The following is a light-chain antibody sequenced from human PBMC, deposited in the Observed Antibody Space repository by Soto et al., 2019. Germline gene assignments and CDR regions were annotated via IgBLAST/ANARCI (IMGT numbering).Light chain of an antibody. CDR2: DAS. J-gene: IGKJ4*01. CDR3: LERALRPPP. CDR1: QSVGSY. Sequence: EIVLTQSPATLSLSPGERATLSCRASQSVGSYLAWYQQKPGQAPRLLIYDASHRATGIPARFSGTGSGTEFTLHIRNLEPEDFAIYQCLERALRPPPFGGGAKVEIK. V-gene: IGKV3-11*01.